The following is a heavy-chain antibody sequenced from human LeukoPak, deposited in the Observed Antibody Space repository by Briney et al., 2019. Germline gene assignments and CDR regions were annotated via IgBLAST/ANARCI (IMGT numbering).Heavy chain of an antibody. V-gene: IGHV3-21*01. D-gene: IGHD6-13*01. Sequence: GGSLRLSCAASGFTFSSYSMNWVRQAPGKGLEWVSPISSSSSYIYYADSVKGRFTISRDNAKNSLYLQMNSLRAEDTAVYYCARPDEQQLVRDAFDIWGQGTMVTVSS. CDR3: ARPDEQQLVRDAFDI. J-gene: IGHJ3*02. CDR2: ISSSSSYI. CDR1: GFTFSSYS.